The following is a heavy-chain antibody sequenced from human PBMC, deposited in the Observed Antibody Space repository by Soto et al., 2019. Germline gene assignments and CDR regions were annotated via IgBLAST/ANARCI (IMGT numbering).Heavy chain of an antibody. CDR3: ARDVPDTSLFCYDYGMDV. D-gene: IGHD2-21*01. J-gene: IGHJ6*02. Sequence: QVHLVQSGAEVRKPGASVKVSCKASGYSLTSYGISWVRQAPGQVREWMGWISTDNGNTNYAHNLQGRVSMTIDPATSTASMERWSLGSDDTAGYYGARDVPDTSLFCYDYGMDVWGQGTTFTVSS. V-gene: IGHV1-18*01. CDR1: GYSLTSYG. CDR2: ISTDNGNT.